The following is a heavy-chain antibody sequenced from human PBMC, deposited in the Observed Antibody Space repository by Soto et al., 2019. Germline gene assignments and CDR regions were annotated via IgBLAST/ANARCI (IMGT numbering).Heavy chain of an antibody. D-gene: IGHD6-13*01. CDR2: ISAYNGNT. CDR1: GYTFTSYG. CDR3: ARHGIAAADAESYYYYYAMDV. J-gene: IGHJ6*02. V-gene: IGHV1-18*04. Sequence: QVQLVQSGAEVKKPGASVKVSCKASGYTFTSYGISWVRQAPGQGLEWMGWISAYNGNTNYAQKLQGRVTMTTDTSTSTAYMELRSLRSDDTAVYYCARHGIAAADAESYYYYYAMDVWGQGTTVTVSS.